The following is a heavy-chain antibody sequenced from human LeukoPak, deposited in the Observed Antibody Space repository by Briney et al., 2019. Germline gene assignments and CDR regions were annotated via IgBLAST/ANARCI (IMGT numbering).Heavy chain of an antibody. J-gene: IGHJ4*02. D-gene: IGHD2-21*01. V-gene: IGHV3-66*01. CDR1: GFTVSSYY. CDR3: APHIHYSYEY. CDR2: IYAGGTT. Sequence: GGSLRLSCAASGFTVSSYYMSWVRQAPGKGLDWVSVIYAGGTTSYADSVKGRFTISRDNSRNTLSLQMSSLRAEDTAVYYCAPHIHYSYEYWGRGTLVTVS.